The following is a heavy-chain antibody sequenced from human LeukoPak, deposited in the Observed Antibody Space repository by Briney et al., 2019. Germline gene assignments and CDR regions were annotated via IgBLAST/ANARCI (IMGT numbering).Heavy chain of an antibody. J-gene: IGHJ3*02. V-gene: IGHV1-58*02. CDR1: GFTFTTSA. CDR3: AADPRRTYYDFWSSYWYALDI. D-gene: IGHD3-3*01. Sequence: SVKVSCKASGFTFTTSAMQWVRQARGQRLEWIGWIVVGSGNTNYAQKFQERVTITRDMSTSTAYMELSSLRSEDTAVYYCAADPRRTYYDFWSSYWYALDIWGQGTMVTVSS. CDR2: IVVGSGNT.